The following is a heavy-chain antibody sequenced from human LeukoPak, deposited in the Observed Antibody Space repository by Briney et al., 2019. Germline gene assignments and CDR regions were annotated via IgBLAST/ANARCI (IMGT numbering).Heavy chain of an antibody. D-gene: IGHD3-10*01. V-gene: IGHV4-59*08. CDR2: IYYSGST. Sequence: SETLSLTCTISGGSISSYYWSWIRQPPGKGLEWIGYIYYSGSTNYNPSLKSRVTISVDTSKNQFSLKLSSVTAADTAVYYCAVASRLYYPYAFDIWGQGTMVTVSS. J-gene: IGHJ3*02. CDR1: GGSISSYY. CDR3: AVASRLYYPYAFDI.